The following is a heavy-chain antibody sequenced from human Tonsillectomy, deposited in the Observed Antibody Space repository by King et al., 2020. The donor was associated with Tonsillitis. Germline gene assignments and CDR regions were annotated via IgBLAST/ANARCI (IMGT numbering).Heavy chain of an antibody. CDR1: GFTFSSYS. J-gene: IGHJ5*02. CDR2: ISSSSSYI. Sequence: VQLVESGGGLVKPGGSLRLSCAASGFTFSSYSMNWVRQAPGKGLEWVSSISSSSSYIYYADSVKGRFTISRDNAKNSLYLQMNSLRAEDTAVYYCARGDYYDGAWFDPWGQGTLVTVSS. V-gene: IGHV3-21*01. CDR3: ARGDYYDGAWFDP. D-gene: IGHD3-22*01.